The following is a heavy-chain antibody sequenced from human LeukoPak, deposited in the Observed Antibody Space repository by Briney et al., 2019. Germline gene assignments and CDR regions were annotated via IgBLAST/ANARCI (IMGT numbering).Heavy chain of an antibody. J-gene: IGHJ4*02. Sequence: GGSLRLSCAASGFTVSSNFMSWVRQAPGKGLEWVSVIYSGGSTYYADSVKGRFTIPRDNSKNTLYLQMNSLRAEDTAVYYCARGTYYYDSSGYSDWGQGTLVTVSS. D-gene: IGHD3-22*01. CDR2: IYSGGST. CDR3: ARGTYYYDSSGYSD. CDR1: GFTVSSNF. V-gene: IGHV3-53*01.